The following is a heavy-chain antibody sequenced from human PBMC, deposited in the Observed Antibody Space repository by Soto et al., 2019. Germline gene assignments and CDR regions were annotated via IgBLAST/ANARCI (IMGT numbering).Heavy chain of an antibody. CDR1: GFTFSSYW. J-gene: IGHJ6*02. Sequence: GGSLRLSCAASGFTFSSYWMSWVRQAPGKGLEWVANIKQDGSEKYYVDSVKGRFTISRDNAKNSLYLQMNSLRAEDTAVYYCARVLSVDCGGDCYPMGYYYYGMDVWRQRTTVTVPS. D-gene: IGHD2-21*02. CDR2: IKQDGSEK. CDR3: ARVLSVDCGGDCYPMGYYYYGMDV. V-gene: IGHV3-7*03.